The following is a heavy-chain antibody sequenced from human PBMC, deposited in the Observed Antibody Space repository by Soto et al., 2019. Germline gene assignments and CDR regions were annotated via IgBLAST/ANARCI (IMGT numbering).Heavy chain of an antibody. J-gene: IGHJ6*02. CDR3: ARGMGVSSSWLMYGMDV. Sequence: SETLSLTCAVYGGSLNGNYWTWLRQTPGKGLEWIGEISPSGSTNYNPSLKSRVGISLDTSKDQFSLKMKSVTAADTAVYYCARGMGVSSSWLMYGMDVWGQGTTVTVSS. V-gene: IGHV4-34*01. CDR1: GGSLNGNY. CDR2: ISPSGST. D-gene: IGHD6-13*01.